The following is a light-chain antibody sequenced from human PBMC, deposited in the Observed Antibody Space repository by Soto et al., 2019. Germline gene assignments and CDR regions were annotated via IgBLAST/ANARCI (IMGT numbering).Light chain of an antibody. Sequence: EIVMTQSPATLSVSPGESATLSCRASQNINSDLAWYVQKPGQAPRRVIYCASTWGTDVPPRFTGSGSGKESTLTISGQLSEDFAVYHWQQYNSWPITFGQGTRL. CDR3: QQYNSWPIT. CDR2: CAS. J-gene: IGKJ5*01. CDR1: QNINSD. V-gene: IGKV3D-15*01.